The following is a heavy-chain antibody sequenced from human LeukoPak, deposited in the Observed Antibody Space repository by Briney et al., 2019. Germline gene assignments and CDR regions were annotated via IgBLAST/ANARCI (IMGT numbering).Heavy chain of an antibody. CDR2: MNPNSGNT. J-gene: IGHJ6*02. CDR3: ARGGYSYNYSPRGMDV. V-gene: IGHV1-8*01. D-gene: IGHD5-18*01. Sequence: GASVKVSCKASGYTFTSYDISWVRQATGQGLEWMGWMNPNSGNTGYAQNFQGRVTMTRNTSISTAYMELSSLRSEDTAVCYCARGGYSYNYSPRGMDVWGQGTTVTVSS. CDR1: GYTFTSYD.